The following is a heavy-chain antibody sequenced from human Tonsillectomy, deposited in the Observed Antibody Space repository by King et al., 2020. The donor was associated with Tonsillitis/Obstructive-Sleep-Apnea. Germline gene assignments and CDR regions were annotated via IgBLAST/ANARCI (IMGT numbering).Heavy chain of an antibody. CDR3: ARDRCSGGSCYPDY. J-gene: IGHJ4*02. CDR1: GCSISSGGYY. V-gene: IGHV4-31*03. CDR2: IYYSGST. D-gene: IGHD2-15*01. Sequence: QLQESGPGLVKPSQTLSLTCTVSGCSISSGGYYWSWIRQHPGKGLEWIGYIYYSGSTFYNPSLKSRVTISVDTSKNQFSLKLSSVTAADTAVYYCARDRCSGGSCYPDYWGQGTLVTVSS.